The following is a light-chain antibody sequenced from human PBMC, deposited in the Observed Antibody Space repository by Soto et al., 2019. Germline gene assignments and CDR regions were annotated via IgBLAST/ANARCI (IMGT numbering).Light chain of an antibody. CDR3: AAWDDSLNGPYYV. J-gene: IGLJ1*01. V-gene: IGLV1-44*01. CDR1: SSNIGSNT. Sequence: QSVLTQPPSGSGIPGQRVTISCSGSSSNIGSNTVNWYQQLPGTAPKLLIYSNNQRPSGVPDRFSGSKSGTSASLAISGLQSEDEADYYCAAWDDSLNGPYYVFGTGTKVTVL. CDR2: SNN.